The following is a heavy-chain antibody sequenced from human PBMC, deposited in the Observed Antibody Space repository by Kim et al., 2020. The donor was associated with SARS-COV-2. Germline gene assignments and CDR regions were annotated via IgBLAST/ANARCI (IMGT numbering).Heavy chain of an antibody. J-gene: IGHJ3*02. Sequence: GGSLRLSCAASGFTFSSYGMHWVRQAPGKGLEWVAVIWYDGSNKYYADSVKGRFTISRDNSKNTLYLQMNSLRAEDTAVYYCARDETIDRFMDAFDIWGQGTMVTVSS. V-gene: IGHV3-33*01. CDR3: ARDETIDRFMDAFDI. D-gene: IGHD3-22*01. CDR2: IWYDGSNK. CDR1: GFTFSSYG.